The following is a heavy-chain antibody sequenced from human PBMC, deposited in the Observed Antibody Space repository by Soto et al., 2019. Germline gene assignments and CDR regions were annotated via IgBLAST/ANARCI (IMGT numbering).Heavy chain of an antibody. CDR1: GGSISSGGYS. J-gene: IGHJ4*02. Sequence: SETLSLTCAVSGGSISSGGYSWSWIRQPPGKGLEWIGYIYHSGSTYYNPSLKSRVTISVDRSKNQFSLKLSSVTAADTAVYYCARGRYCSGGSCYYFDYWGQGTLVTVSS. V-gene: IGHV4-30-2*01. D-gene: IGHD2-15*01. CDR3: ARGRYCSGGSCYYFDY. CDR2: IYHSGST.